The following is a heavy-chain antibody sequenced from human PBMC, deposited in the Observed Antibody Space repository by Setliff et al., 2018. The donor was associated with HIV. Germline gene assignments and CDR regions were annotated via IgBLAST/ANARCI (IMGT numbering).Heavy chain of an antibody. J-gene: IGHJ4*02. CDR3: ARESPDGLDY. CDR2: IYSNRKT. D-gene: IGHD2-8*01. Sequence: SETLSLTCTVSGDSISSGSNYWSWIRQPAGQGLEWIGRIYSNRKTDYNPSLKSRVTISEDTSKNQFSLKVNSVTAADTAMYFCARESPDGLDYWGQGSLVTVS. CDR1: GDSISSGSNY. V-gene: IGHV4-61*02.